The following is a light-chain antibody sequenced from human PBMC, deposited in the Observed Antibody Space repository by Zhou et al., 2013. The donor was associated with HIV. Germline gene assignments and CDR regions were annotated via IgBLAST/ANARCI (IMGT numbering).Light chain of an antibody. V-gene: IGKV1-17*03. Sequence: DIQMTQSPSAMSASVGDRVTITCRASQGISNFLVWFQQQPGKVPKRLIYGASSLQSGVPSRFSGSGSGTDFTLTISCLQSEDFATYYCQQYYSYPSITFGQGTRLEIK. CDR2: GAS. J-gene: IGKJ5*01. CDR1: QGISNF. CDR3: QQYYSYPSIT.